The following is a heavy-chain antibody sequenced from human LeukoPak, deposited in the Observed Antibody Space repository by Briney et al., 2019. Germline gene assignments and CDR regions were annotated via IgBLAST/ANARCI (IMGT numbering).Heavy chain of an antibody. CDR1: GFTHNDYY. Sequence: GVPLRLSCTASGFTHNDYYMRWPPHAPGKARVGVSYISSSGSTIYYADSVKGRFTISRDNAKNSLYLQMNILRAEDTAVYYCARGLGSGWPYYFDYWGQGTRVTVSA. V-gene: IGHV3-11*01. CDR2: ISSSGSTI. CDR3: ARGLGSGWPYYFDY. J-gene: IGHJ4*02. D-gene: IGHD6-19*01.